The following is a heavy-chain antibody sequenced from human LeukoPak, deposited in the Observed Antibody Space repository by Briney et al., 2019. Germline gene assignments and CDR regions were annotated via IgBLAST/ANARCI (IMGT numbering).Heavy chain of an antibody. CDR3: ARSGSGWQNYYYYMDV. CDR2: IIPIFGTA. D-gene: IGHD6-19*01. Sequence: AASVKVSCKASGGTFSSYAISWVRQAPGQGLEWMGGIIPIFGTANYAQKFQGRVTITADESTSTAYMELSSLRSEDTAVYYCARSGSGWQNYYYYMDVWGKGTTVTISS. V-gene: IGHV1-69*01. J-gene: IGHJ6*03. CDR1: GGTFSSYA.